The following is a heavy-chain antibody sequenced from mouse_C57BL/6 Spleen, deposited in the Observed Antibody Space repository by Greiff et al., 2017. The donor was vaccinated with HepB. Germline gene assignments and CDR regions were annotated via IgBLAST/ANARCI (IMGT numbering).Heavy chain of an antibody. Sequence: QVQLKESDAELVKPGASVKISCKVSGYTFTDHTIHWMKQRPEQGLEWIGYIYPRDGSTKYNEKFKGKATLTADKSSSTAYMQLNSLTSEDSAVYFCAREGDYYGSSYGFAYWGQGTLVTVSA. CDR3: AREGDYYGSSYGFAY. J-gene: IGHJ3*01. D-gene: IGHD1-1*01. CDR1: GYTFTDHT. V-gene: IGHV1-78*01. CDR2: IYPRDGST.